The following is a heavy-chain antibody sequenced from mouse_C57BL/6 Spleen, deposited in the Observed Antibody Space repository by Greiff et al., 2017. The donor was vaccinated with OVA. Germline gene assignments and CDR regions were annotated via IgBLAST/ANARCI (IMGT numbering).Heavy chain of an antibody. J-gene: IGHJ2*01. V-gene: IGHV5-16*01. CDR1: GFTFSDYY. D-gene: IGHD1-1*01. Sequence: EVKLMESEGGLVQPGSSMKLSCTASGFTFSDYYMAWVRQVPEKGLEWVANINYDGSSTYYLDSLKSRFIISRDNAKNILYLQMSSLKSEDTATYYCARAPGYYGSRGFDYWGQGTTLTVSS. CDR3: ARAPGYYGSRGFDY. CDR2: INYDGSST.